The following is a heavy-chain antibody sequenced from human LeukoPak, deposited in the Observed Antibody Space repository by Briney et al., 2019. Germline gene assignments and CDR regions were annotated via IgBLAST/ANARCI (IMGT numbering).Heavy chain of an antibody. J-gene: IGHJ4*02. Sequence: ASVKVSCKASGYTFTSYDINWVRQATGQGLEWMGWMNPNSGNTGYAQKFQGRVTMTRNTSISTAYMELSSLRSEDTAVYYCARGTQAADLWNYWGQGTLVTVSS. D-gene: IGHD6-13*01. CDR3: ARGTQAADLWNY. V-gene: IGHV1-8*01. CDR2: MNPNSGNT. CDR1: GYTFTSYD.